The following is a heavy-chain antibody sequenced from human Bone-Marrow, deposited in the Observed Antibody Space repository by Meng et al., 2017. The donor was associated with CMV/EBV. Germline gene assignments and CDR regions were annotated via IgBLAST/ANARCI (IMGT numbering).Heavy chain of an antibody. CDR2: ISWNSDFI. D-gene: IGHD3-3*01. CDR3: AKSRAGYSNYDYFDL. Sequence: SLKISCAASGFTFDTYGMNWVRQVPGKGLEWVAGISWNSDFIGYAGSVKGRFTISRDNAKNSLYLRMNSLRTDDMGLYYCAKSRAGYSNYDYFDLWGRGTLVTVYS. CDR1: GFTFDTYG. J-gene: IGHJ2*01. V-gene: IGHV3-9*03.